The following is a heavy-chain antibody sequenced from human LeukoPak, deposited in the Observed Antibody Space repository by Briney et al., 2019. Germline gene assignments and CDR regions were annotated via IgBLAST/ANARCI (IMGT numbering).Heavy chain of an antibody. CDR3: AKGLGSGSYEDYYYGMDV. CDR1: GFTFSNYG. J-gene: IGHJ6*02. D-gene: IGHD3-10*01. CDR2: IRGSGGST. V-gene: IGHV3-23*01. Sequence: GGSLRLSCAASGFTFSNYGMTWVRQAPGKGLEWVSGIRGSGGSTYYADSVKGRFTISRDSSKNTLYLQMNSLRAEDTAVYYCAKGLGSGSYEDYYYGMDVWGQGTTVTVSS.